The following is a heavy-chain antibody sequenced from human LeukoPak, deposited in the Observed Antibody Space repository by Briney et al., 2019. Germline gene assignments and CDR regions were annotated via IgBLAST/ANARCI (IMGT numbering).Heavy chain of an antibody. CDR1: GFTFASHA. V-gene: IGHV3-23*01. Sequence: GGSLRLSCTASGFTFASHAMSWVRQAPGEGLEWVSFISGSSSSRYSADSVQGRFTTSRDYSKSILYLQMNSLRAEDTAVYYCAKDLSSSWPNAFHIWGQGTMVTVSS. J-gene: IGHJ3*02. CDR2: ISGSSSSR. D-gene: IGHD6-13*01. CDR3: AKDLSSSWPNAFHI.